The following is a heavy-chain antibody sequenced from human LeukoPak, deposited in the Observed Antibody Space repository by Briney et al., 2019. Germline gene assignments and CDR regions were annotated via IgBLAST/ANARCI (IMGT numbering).Heavy chain of an antibody. CDR1: GYTFTSYD. D-gene: IGHD3-22*01. Sequence: GGRVKVSCKASGYTFTSYDINWVRQATGQGLEWMGWMNPNSGNTGYARKFQGRVTMTRNTSISTAYMELSSLRSEDTAVYYCARDYYDTSGYFYGSNYWGQGTLVTVSS. CDR3: ARDYYDTSGYFYGSNY. J-gene: IGHJ4*02. V-gene: IGHV1-8*01. CDR2: MNPNSGNT.